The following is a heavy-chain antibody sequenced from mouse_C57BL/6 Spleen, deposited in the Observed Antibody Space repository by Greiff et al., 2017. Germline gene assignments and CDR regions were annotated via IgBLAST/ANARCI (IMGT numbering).Heavy chain of an antibody. Sequence: QVQLKQSGAELARPGASVKLSCKASGYTFTSYGISWVKQRTGQGLEWIGEIYPRSGNTYYNEKFKGKATLTADKSSSTAYMELRSLTSEDSAVYFCARRGIYGNYWYVDVWGTGTTVTVSS. CDR2: IYPRSGNT. D-gene: IGHD2-1*01. V-gene: IGHV1-81*01. J-gene: IGHJ1*03. CDR1: GYTFTSYG. CDR3: ARRGIYGNYWYVDV.